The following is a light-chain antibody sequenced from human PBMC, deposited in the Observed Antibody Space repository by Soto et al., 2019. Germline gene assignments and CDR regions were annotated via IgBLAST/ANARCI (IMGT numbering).Light chain of an antibody. CDR1: SSDVGGYNY. CDR2: EVS. V-gene: IGLV2-14*01. CDR3: SSYTSSSAWV. J-gene: IGLJ3*02. Sequence: QSALTQPASVSGSPGQSITISCIGSSSDVGGYNYVSWYQHHPGRVPKPMIYEVSNRPSGVSNRFSGSKSGNTASLTISGLQAEDEADYYCSSYTSSSAWVFGGGTKVTVL.